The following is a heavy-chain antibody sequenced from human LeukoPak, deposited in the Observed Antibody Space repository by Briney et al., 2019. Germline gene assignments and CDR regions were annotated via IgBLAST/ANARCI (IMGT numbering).Heavy chain of an antibody. CDR2: IYVDGRTT. CDR3: AKDQRWESPHYLDS. D-gene: IGHD1-26*01. V-gene: IGHV3-74*01. CDR1: GFTFSNYW. Sequence: GGSLRLSCVASGFTFSNYWMHWVRQPPGKGLVWVSRIYVDGRTTNYADSVRGRFTISSDNSKNTLYVQMNSLRDEDTALYYCAKDQRWESPHYLDSWGQGTLVTVSS. J-gene: IGHJ4*02.